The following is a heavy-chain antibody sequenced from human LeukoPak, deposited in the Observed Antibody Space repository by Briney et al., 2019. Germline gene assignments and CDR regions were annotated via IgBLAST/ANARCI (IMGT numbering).Heavy chain of an antibody. CDR3: AKVRPGYYYMDV. D-gene: IGHD1-1*01. CDR1: GFTFSSYW. J-gene: IGHJ6*03. Sequence: PGGSLRLSCAASGFTFSSYWMHWVRQDPGKGLVWVSRINIDGGGTSYADSVKGRFTISRDNAKNTLYLQVNSLRAEDTAVYYCAKVRPGYYYMDVWGKGTTVTVSS. V-gene: IGHV3-74*01. CDR2: INIDGGGT.